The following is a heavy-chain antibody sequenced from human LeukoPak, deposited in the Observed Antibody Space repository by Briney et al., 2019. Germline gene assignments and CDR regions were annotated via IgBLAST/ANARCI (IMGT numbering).Heavy chain of an antibody. CDR2: IIPIFGTA. Sequence: GASVKVSCKASGGTFSSYAISWVRQAPGQGLEWMGGIIPIFGTANYAQKFQGRVTIITDESTSTAYMEPSSLRSEDTAVYYCASSLRAISHYFDYWGQGTLVTVSS. J-gene: IGHJ4*02. CDR3: ASSLRAISHYFDY. CDR1: GGTFSSYA. D-gene: IGHD2-2*02. V-gene: IGHV1-69*05.